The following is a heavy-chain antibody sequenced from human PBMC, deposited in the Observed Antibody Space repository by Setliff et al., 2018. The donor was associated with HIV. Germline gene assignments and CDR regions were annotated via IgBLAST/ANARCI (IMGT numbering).Heavy chain of an antibody. V-gene: IGHV1-46*01. J-gene: IGHJ4*02. Sequence: ASVKVSCKASGYTFTSYYMHWVRRAPGQGLEWMGIINPSGGGTTYARKFQGRVTVTRDMSTTTVYMELSGLRSEDTAVYYCARATEAGTIDYWGQGTRVTVSS. CDR1: GYTFTSYY. D-gene: IGHD1-1*01. CDR3: ARATEAGTIDY. CDR2: INPSGGGT.